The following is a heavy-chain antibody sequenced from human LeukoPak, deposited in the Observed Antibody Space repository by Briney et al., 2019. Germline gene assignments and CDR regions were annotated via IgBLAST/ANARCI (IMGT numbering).Heavy chain of an antibody. J-gene: IGHJ1*01. Sequence: GRSLRLSCAASGFTFRDAWMTWVRQAPGKGLEWVGRIRSKTDGGTTDYAVSVQGRFTISRDDSKNTLYLQMSSLKTENTAVYYCAKHIYGVVSIQQWGQGTLVTVSS. D-gene: IGHD3-3*01. CDR2: IRSKTDGGTT. V-gene: IGHV3-15*01. CDR3: AKHIYGVVSIQQ. CDR1: GFTFRDAW.